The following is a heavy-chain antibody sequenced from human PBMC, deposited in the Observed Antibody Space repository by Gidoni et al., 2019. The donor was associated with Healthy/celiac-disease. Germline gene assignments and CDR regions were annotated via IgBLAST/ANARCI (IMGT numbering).Heavy chain of an antibody. CDR3: ARDGVDIVVVPAATALYYFDY. D-gene: IGHD2-2*01. J-gene: IGHJ4*02. Sequence: QVQLVESGGGVVQPGRSLRLSCAACGCPFSTDAMHWVRQAPGKGLECVAVILYDGTNKYYADSVKVRFTISRDNSKNTLYLQMNSLRAEDTAVYYCARDGVDIVVVPAATALYYFDYWGQGTLVTVSS. CDR1: GCPFSTDA. CDR2: ILYDGTNK. V-gene: IGHV3-30-3*01.